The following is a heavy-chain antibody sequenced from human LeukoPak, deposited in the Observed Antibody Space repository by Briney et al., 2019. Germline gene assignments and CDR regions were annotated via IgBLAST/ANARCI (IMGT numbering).Heavy chain of an antibody. J-gene: IGHJ4*02. Sequence: GGSLRLSCAASGFTFSSYSMNWVRQAPGKGLEWVSSISSSSSYIYYADSVKGRFTISRDNAKNSLYLQMNSLRAEDTAVYYCARDRSHCSGGSCYSRSYIVGATTVDYWGQGTLVTVSS. CDR2: ISSSSSYI. V-gene: IGHV3-21*01. CDR3: ARDRSHCSGGSCYSRSYIVGATTVDY. D-gene: IGHD2-15*01. CDR1: GFTFSSYS.